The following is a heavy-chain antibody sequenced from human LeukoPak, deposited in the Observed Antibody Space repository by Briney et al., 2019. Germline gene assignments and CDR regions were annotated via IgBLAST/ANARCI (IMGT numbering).Heavy chain of an antibody. J-gene: IGHJ4*02. CDR1: GGSISSYY. CDR2: IYTSGST. CDR3: ARDGEYSSSWYGSYFDY. Sequence: SETLSLTCTVSGGSISSYYWSWIRQPAGKGLEWIGRIYTSGSTNYNPSLKSRVTMSVDTSKNQFSLKLSSVTAADTAVYYCARDGEYSSSWYGSYFDYWGQGTLVTVSS. V-gene: IGHV4-4*07. D-gene: IGHD6-13*01.